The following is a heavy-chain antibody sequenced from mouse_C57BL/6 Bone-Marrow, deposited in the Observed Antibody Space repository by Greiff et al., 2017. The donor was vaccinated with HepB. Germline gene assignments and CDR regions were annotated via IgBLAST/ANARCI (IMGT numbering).Heavy chain of an antibody. J-gene: IGHJ4*01. D-gene: IGHD1-1*01. CDR1: GISITTGNYR. CDR2: IYYSGTI. Sequence: EVQLVESGPGLVKPSQPVFLTCTVTGISITTGNYRWSWIRQFPGNKLEWIGYIYYSGTITYNPSLTSRTTITRDTPKNQFFLEMNSLTAEDTATYYCARERYYGSRDYAMDYWGQGTSVTVSS. V-gene: IGHV3-5*01. CDR3: ARERYYGSRDYAMDY.